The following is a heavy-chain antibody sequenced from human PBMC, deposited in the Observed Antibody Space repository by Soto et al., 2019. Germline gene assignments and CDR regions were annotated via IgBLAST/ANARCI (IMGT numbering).Heavy chain of an antibody. Sequence: GGSLRLSCEASGFVFRNYAMHWVRQAPGKGLQWVSIISDDGSNKDYADFVKGRFTMSRDNSKNTVFLHMNSLRPEDTAVYYCARDYGRPLTKGYYFAYWGLGTPVPVSP. V-gene: IGHV3-30*04. J-gene: IGHJ4*02. CDR2: ISDDGSNK. CDR3: ARDYGRPLTKGYYFAY. CDR1: GFVFRNYA. D-gene: IGHD4-17*01.